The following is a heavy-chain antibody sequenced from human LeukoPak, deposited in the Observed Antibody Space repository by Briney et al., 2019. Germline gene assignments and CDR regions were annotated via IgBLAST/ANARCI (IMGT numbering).Heavy chain of an antibody. CDR3: AKVRYYYDSSGYYDY. CDR1: GFTFDDYA. V-gene: IGHV3-9*01. D-gene: IGHD3-22*01. J-gene: IGHJ4*02. Sequence: PGGSLRLSCAASGFTFDDYAMHWVRQAPGKGLEWVSGISWNSGNIVYADSVKGRFTISRDNAKNSLYLQMNSLRAEDTALYYCAKVRYYYDSSGYYDYWGQGTLVTVSS. CDR2: ISWNSGNI.